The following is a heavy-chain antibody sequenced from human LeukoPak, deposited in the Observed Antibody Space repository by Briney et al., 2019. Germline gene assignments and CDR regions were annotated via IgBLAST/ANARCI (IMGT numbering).Heavy chain of an antibody. D-gene: IGHD3-9*01. J-gene: IGHJ4*02. CDR2: IIPLYTIV. V-gene: IGHV1-69*04. CDR3: ARVGPYYDILTGYLEVDY. CDR1: GDTFSSYA. Sequence: SVKVSCKASGDTFSSYAISWVRQAPGQGLEWMGNIIPLYTIVNYPQKFQGRVTITADKSTSTAYMELSSLRSEDTAVYYCARVGPYYDILTGYLEVDYWGQGTLVTVSS.